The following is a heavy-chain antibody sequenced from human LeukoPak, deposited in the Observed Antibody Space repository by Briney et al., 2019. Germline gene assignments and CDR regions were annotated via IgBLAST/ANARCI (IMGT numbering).Heavy chain of an antibody. CDR3: ARVGSLGLEYFDY. J-gene: IGHJ4*02. CDR2: IYYSGST. D-gene: IGHD3-3*01. Sequence: SETLSLTCTVSGGSISSYYWSWIRQPPGKGLEWIGYIYYSGSTNYNPSLKSRVTISVDKSKNQFSLKLSSVTAADTAVYYCARVGSLGLEYFDYWGQGTLVTVSS. V-gene: IGHV4-59*12. CDR1: GGSISSYY.